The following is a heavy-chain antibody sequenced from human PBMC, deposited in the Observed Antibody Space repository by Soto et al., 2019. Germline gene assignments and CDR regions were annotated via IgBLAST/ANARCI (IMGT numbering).Heavy chain of an antibody. CDR2: INSDGSST. CDR1: GFTFSSYW. D-gene: IGHD3-3*01. V-gene: IGHV3-74*01. CDR3: ARGRLHYDFWSGHNDY. J-gene: IGHJ4*02. Sequence: EVQLVESGGGLVQPGGSLRLSCAASGFTFSSYWMHWVRQAPGKGLVWVSRINSDGSSTSYADSVKGRFTISRDNAKNTLYLQMNSLRSEDTAVYYCARGRLHYDFWSGHNDYWGQGTLVTVSS.